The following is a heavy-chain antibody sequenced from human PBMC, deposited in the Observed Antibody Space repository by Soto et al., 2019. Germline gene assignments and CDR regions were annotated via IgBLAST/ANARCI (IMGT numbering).Heavy chain of an antibody. J-gene: IGHJ3*02. D-gene: IGHD4-17*01. CDR3: AREDRLGSYGDYQGALDI. Sequence: QVQLVQYGAEVKKPGASVKVSCKASGYTFTGYYMHWVRQAPGQGLEWMGWINPNSGGTNYAQKFQGWVTMTRDTSISTAYMELSSLRSDDTAVYYCAREDRLGSYGDYQGALDIWGQGTMVTVSS. CDR1: GYTFTGYY. CDR2: INPNSGGT. V-gene: IGHV1-2*04.